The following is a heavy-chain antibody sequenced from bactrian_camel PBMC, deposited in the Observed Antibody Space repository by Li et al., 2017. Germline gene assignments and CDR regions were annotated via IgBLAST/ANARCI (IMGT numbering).Heavy chain of an antibody. D-gene: IGHD4*01. V-gene: IGHV3S40*01. Sequence: VQLVESGGGLVQPGGSLRLSCVASGGTFSTYYTSWVRQAPGKGLEWVSGINSGGDKTYYADSVKGRFTISRDNAKNTLYLQLNSLKTEDTAMYYCAMSVLGYYNERADFGYWSQGTQVTVS. CDR3: AMSVLGYYNERADFGY. CDR2: INSGGDKT. CDR1: GGTFSTYY. J-gene: IGHJ6*01.